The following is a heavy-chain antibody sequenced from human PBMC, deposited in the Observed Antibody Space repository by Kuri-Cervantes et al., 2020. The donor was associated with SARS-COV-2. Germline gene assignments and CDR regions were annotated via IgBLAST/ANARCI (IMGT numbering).Heavy chain of an antibody. V-gene: IGHV4-39*07. Sequence: SETLSLTCTVSGGSISSSSYYWGWIRQPPGKGQDWIGEINHGGSNNYNPSLKSRVTISVDTSKTQFSLRLSSVTAADTAVYYCARSQHPTSRFYYYSLDVWGQGTTVTVSS. CDR3: ARSQHPTSRFYYYSLDV. CDR1: GGSISSSSYY. D-gene: IGHD2-2*01. J-gene: IGHJ6*02. CDR2: INHGGSN.